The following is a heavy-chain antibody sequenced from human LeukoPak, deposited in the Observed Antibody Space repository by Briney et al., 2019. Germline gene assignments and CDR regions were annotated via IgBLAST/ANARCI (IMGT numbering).Heavy chain of an antibody. D-gene: IGHD1-26*01. J-gene: IGHJ4*02. CDR2: INPNSGGT. Sequence: GASVKVSCKASGYTFTGYYMHWVRQAPGQGLEWMGWINPNSGGTNYAQKFQGRVTMTRDTSISTAYMELSRLRSDDTAVYYCARDRRRWELLTINYWGQGTLATVSS. V-gene: IGHV1-2*02. CDR1: GYTFTGYY. CDR3: ARDRRRWELLTINY.